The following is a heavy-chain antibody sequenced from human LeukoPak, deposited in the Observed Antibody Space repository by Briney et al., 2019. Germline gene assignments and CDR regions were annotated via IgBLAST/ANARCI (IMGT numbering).Heavy chain of an antibody. CDR2: IYSGGST. Sequence: GGSLRLSCAASGFTVSSNYMSWVRQAPGKGLEWVSVIYSGGSTYYADSVKGRFTISRDNSKNTLYLQMNSLRAEGTAVYYCARLDYSGSFYFDYWGQGTLVTVSS. V-gene: IGHV3-53*01. CDR3: ARLDYSGSFYFDY. D-gene: IGHD1-26*01. J-gene: IGHJ4*02. CDR1: GFTVSSNY.